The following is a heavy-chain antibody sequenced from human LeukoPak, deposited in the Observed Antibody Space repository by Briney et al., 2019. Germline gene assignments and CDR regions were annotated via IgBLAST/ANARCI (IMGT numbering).Heavy chain of an antibody. J-gene: IGHJ3*02. Sequence: PSQTLSLTCTVSGGSISSGGYYWSWIRRHPGKGLEWIGYIYYSGSTYYNPSLKSRVTISVDTSKNQFSLKLSSVTAVDTAVYYCARDQVGELRPLAFDIWGQGTMVTVSS. CDR2: IYYSGST. CDR1: GGSISSGGYY. CDR3: ARDQVGELRPLAFDI. D-gene: IGHD1-7*01. V-gene: IGHV4-31*03.